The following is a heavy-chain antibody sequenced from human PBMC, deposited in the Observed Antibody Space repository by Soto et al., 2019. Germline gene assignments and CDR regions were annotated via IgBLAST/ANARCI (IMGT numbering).Heavy chain of an antibody. J-gene: IGHJ6*02. V-gene: IGHV3-13*01. CDR1: GFTFSSYD. CDR3: AREAWDSSYDFWSGYPMDV. CDR2: IGTAGDT. Sequence: GGSLRLSCAASGFTFSSYDMHWVRQATGKGLEWVSAIGTAGDTYYPGSVKGRFTISRENAKNSLYLQMNSLRAEDTAVYYCAREAWDSSYDFWSGYPMDVWSQGTTVTVSS. D-gene: IGHD3-3*01.